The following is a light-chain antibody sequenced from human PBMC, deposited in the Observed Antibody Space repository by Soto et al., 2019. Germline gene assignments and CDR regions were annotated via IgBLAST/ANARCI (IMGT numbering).Light chain of an antibody. J-gene: IGLJ1*01. Sequence: QSALTQPASVSGSPGQSITISCTGTSSDVGGYRYVSWYQQHPGKAPKLMICDVSNRPSGVSNRFSGSKSGNTASLTISGLQAEDEADYYCSSYTSSSTLGVFGTGTKLTVL. CDR1: SSDVGGYRY. V-gene: IGLV2-14*01. CDR3: SSYTSSSTLGV. CDR2: DVS.